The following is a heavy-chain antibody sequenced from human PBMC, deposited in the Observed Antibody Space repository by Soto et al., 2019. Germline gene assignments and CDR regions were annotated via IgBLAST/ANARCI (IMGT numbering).Heavy chain of an antibody. J-gene: IGHJ6*02. D-gene: IGHD1-26*01. V-gene: IGHV3-30*18. CDR3: AKDFEIVGATQPEAYYYYGMDV. CDR1: GFTFSSYG. Sequence: GGSLRLSCAASGFTFSSYGMHWVRQAPGKGLEWVAVISYDGSNKYYADSVKGRFTISRDNSKNTLYLQMNSLRAEDTAVYYCAKDFEIVGATQPEAYYYYGMDVWGQGTTVTVSS. CDR2: ISYDGSNK.